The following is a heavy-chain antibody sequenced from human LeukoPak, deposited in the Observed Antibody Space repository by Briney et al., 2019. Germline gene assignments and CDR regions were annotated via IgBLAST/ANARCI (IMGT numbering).Heavy chain of an antibody. Sequence: APVNVSCKASGYTFTSYGLSWVRQAPGQGLTWMGWISAYNGNTNYAQKLQGRVTMTTDTSTSTAYMELRSLRSDDTAVYYCARDTAYYGSGSYQPVFDYWGQGTLVTVSS. V-gene: IGHV1-18*01. CDR3: ARDTAYYGSGSYQPVFDY. J-gene: IGHJ4*02. CDR1: GYTFTSYG. D-gene: IGHD3-10*01. CDR2: ISAYNGNT.